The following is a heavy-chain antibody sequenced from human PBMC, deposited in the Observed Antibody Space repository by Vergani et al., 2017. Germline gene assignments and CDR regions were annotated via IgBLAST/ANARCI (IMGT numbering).Heavy chain of an antibody. Sequence: QVQLQESGPGLVKPSETLSLTCAVSGYSISSGYYWGWIRQPPGKGLEWIGSIYHSGSTYYNPSLKSRVTISVDTSKNQFSLKLSSVTAADTAVYYCATDPYYYDSPFYYWGQGTLVTVSS. CDR2: IYHSGST. CDR1: GYSISSGYY. CDR3: ATDPYYYDSPFYY. V-gene: IGHV4-38-2*02. D-gene: IGHD3-22*01. J-gene: IGHJ4*02.